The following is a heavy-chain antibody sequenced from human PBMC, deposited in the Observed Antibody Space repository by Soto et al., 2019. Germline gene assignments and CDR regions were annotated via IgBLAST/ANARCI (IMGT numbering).Heavy chain of an antibody. CDR2: MNPNSGNT. Sequence: ASVKVSCKASGYTFTSYDINWVRQATGQGLEWMGWMNPNSGNTGYAQKFQGRVTMTRNTPISTAYMELSSLRSEDTAVYYCARGRRPPHPPERYSGYYDQYTNYYYYYMDVWGKGTTVTVSS. CDR3: ARGRRPPHPPERYSGYYDQYTNYYYYYMDV. V-gene: IGHV1-8*01. J-gene: IGHJ6*03. CDR1: GYTFTSYD. D-gene: IGHD3-22*01.